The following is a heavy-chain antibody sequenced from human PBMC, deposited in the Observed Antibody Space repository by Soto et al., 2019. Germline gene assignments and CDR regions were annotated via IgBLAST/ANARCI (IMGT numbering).Heavy chain of an antibody. D-gene: IGHD3-10*01. J-gene: IGHJ6*02. V-gene: IGHV3-13*01. CDR1: GFTYPSYD. CDR3: TRGTFGVGMDL. CDR2: MGGAGAR. Sequence: GSLRLSCAAFGFTYPSYDMVWVRHVTGKGLEWVSTMGGAGAREYAGSVRGRFTISRDRARNSVYLQMDSLRVGDTAVYYCTRGTFGVGMDLWGQGTPVTVSS.